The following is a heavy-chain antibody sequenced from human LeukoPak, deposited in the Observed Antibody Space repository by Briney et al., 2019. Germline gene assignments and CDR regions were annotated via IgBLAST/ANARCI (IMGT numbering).Heavy chain of an antibody. J-gene: IGHJ3*02. Sequence: ASVTVSCKASGYTFTGYYMHWVRQAPGQGLEWMGWINPNSGGTNYAQKFQGRVTMTRDTSISTAYMELSRLRSDDTAVYYCAGGAGYYKANAFDIWGQGTMVTVSS. D-gene: IGHD3-22*01. V-gene: IGHV1-2*02. CDR1: GYTFTGYY. CDR2: INPNSGGT. CDR3: AGGAGYYKANAFDI.